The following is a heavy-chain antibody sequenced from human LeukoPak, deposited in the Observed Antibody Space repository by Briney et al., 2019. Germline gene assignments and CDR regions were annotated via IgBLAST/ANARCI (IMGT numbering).Heavy chain of an antibody. Sequence: GGSLRLSCAASGFTFSGYAMSWVRQAPGKGLEWVSAISGSGGSTYYADSVKGRFTISRDNSKNTLYLQMNSLRAEDTAVYYCAKDYCSSTSCYPDYWGQGTLVTVSS. J-gene: IGHJ4*02. V-gene: IGHV3-23*01. CDR2: ISGSGGST. CDR1: GFTFSGYA. D-gene: IGHD2-2*01. CDR3: AKDYCSSTSCYPDY.